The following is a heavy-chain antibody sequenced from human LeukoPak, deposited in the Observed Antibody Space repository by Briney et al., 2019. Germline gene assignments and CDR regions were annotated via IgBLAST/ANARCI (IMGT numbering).Heavy chain of an antibody. CDR2: IIPIFGTA. CDR3: ARLKLQYYYDSSGRGGYFDY. D-gene: IGHD3-22*01. Sequence: SVKVSCKASGGTFSSYAISWVRQAPGQGLEWMGGIIPIFGTANYAQKFQGRVTITADESTSTAYMELSSLRSEDTAVYYCARLKLQYYYDSSGRGGYFDYWGQGTLVTVSS. CDR1: GGTFSSYA. V-gene: IGHV1-69*13. J-gene: IGHJ4*02.